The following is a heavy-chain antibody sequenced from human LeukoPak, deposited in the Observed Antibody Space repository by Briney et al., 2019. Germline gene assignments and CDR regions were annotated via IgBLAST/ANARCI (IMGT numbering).Heavy chain of an antibody. D-gene: IGHD2-15*01. J-gene: IGHJ4*02. Sequence: GSLRLSCAASGFTFDDYGMSWVRQAPGKGLEWVSGISWNGGKTGYADSVWGRFTVSRDDAKNSLFLQMNSLRAEDTALYYCARVYCSGGSCYGGHDYWGQGTLVTVSS. CDR2: ISWNGGKT. CDR1: GFTFDDYG. CDR3: ARVYCSGGSCYGGHDY. V-gene: IGHV3-20*04.